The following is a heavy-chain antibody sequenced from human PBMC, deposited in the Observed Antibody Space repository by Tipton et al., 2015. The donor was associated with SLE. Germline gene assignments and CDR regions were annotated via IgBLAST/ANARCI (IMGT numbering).Heavy chain of an antibody. V-gene: IGHV4-59*01. CDR1: IGSLNNYY. Sequence: TLSLTCIVSIGSLNNYYWSWVRQPPGKGLEWIGNIYYTGNINYNPSLKSRVTISVDTSKNQFSLKLSSVTAADTAVYYCARDSSGGYNWFDPWGQGTLVTVSS. D-gene: IGHD3-22*01. CDR3: ARDSSGGYNWFDP. CDR2: IYYTGNI. J-gene: IGHJ5*02.